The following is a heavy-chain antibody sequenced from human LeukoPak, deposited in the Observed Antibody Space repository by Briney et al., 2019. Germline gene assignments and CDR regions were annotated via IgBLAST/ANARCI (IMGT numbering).Heavy chain of an antibody. J-gene: IGHJ4*02. Sequence: PGGSLRLSCVASDFTFSFYWMTWVRQAPGKGLEWVANILPDGSQKYYVDSVKGRFTISRDNPKNSLYLQINSLRAEDTAVYYCGGLAHNAWYAIDYWGQGTLVIVSS. D-gene: IGHD6-13*01. V-gene: IGHV3-7*01. CDR2: ILPDGSQK. CDR1: DFTFSFYW. CDR3: GGLAHNAWYAIDY.